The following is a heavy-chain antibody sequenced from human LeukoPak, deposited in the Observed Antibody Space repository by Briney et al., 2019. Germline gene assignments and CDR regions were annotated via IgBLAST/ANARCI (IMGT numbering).Heavy chain of an antibody. CDR1: GYTFSSYY. D-gene: IGHD4-11*01. J-gene: IGHJ6*02. CDR2: INPSGGST. V-gene: IGHV1-46*01. Sequence: ASVKVSCTASGYTFSSYYMHWVRQAPGQGLEWMGIINPSGGSTSYARKFQGRVTMTRDTSTSTVYMELSSLRSEDTAVYYCARDQPGHSSDYYGMDVWGQGTTVTVSS. CDR3: ARDQPGHSSDYYGMDV.